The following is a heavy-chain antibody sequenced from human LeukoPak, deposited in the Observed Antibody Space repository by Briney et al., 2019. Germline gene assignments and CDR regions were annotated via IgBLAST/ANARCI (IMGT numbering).Heavy chain of an antibody. CDR3: ARVRAGTGLFDY. V-gene: IGHV3-7*03. D-gene: IGHD6-19*01. CDR1: GFIFSNYW. Sequence: GGSLRLSCAASGFIFSNYWMSWVRQAPGKGLEWVANIKQDGSERYYVDSVKGRFTISRDNAKNSLYLQMNSLRAEDMAVYYCARVRAGTGLFDYWGQGTLVTVSS. J-gene: IGHJ4*02. CDR2: IKQDGSER.